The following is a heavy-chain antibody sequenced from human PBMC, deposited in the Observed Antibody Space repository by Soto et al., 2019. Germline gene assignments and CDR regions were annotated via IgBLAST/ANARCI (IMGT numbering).Heavy chain of an antibody. V-gene: IGHV3-21*01. D-gene: IGHD3-22*01. CDR2: ISSSSSYI. CDR3: ARDDSSGYYLGGRDY. J-gene: IGHJ4*02. CDR1: GFTFSSYS. Sequence: GGSLRLSCAASGFTFSSYSMNWVRQAPGKGLEWVSSISSSSSYIYYADSVKGRFTISRDNAKNSLYLQMNSLRAEDTAVYYCARDDSSGYYLGGRDYWGQGTLVTVSS.